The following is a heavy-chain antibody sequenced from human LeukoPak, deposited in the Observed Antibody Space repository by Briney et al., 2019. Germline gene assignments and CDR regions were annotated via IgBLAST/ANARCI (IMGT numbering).Heavy chain of an antibody. CDR1: GFTFSDNW. CDR2: INKDGSEK. CDR3: ASGGGWVFDY. D-gene: IGHD6-19*01. J-gene: IGHJ4*02. V-gene: IGHV3-7*01. Sequence: GGSLRLSCAGSGFTFSDNWMSWFRLPPGKGLEWVANINKDGSEKYYVDPVKGRFSISRDNPKNSLYLQMNSLRAEDTAVYYCASGGGWVFDYWGLGTLVTVSS.